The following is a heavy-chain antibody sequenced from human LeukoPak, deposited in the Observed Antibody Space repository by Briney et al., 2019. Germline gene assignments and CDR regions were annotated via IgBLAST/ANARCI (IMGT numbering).Heavy chain of an antibody. CDR3: ARDRDTAMVQPEDDY. J-gene: IGHJ4*02. V-gene: IGHV3-11*04. CDR1: GFTFSDYY. Sequence: GGSLRLSCAASGFTFSDYYMSWIRQAPGKGLEWVSYISSSGSTIYYADSVKGRFTTSRDNAKNSLYLQMNSLRAEDTAVYYCARDRDTAMVQPEDDYWGQGTLVTVSS. D-gene: IGHD5-18*01. CDR2: ISSSGSTI.